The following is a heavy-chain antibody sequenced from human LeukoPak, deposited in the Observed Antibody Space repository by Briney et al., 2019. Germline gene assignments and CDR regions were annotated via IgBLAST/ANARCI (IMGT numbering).Heavy chain of an antibody. CDR2: ISASGRT. D-gene: IGHD3-22*01. Sequence: PSETLSLTCVVSGASISRHYWSWIRQPPGKGLEWIGYISASGRTNYNPALKSRVTISGDTSNNQSSLRLTPVTAADTAVYYCARHRENSYESSHMGFDPWGPGTLVTVSS. CDR3: ARHRENSYESSHMGFDP. J-gene: IGHJ5*02. CDR1: GASISRHY. V-gene: IGHV4-4*09.